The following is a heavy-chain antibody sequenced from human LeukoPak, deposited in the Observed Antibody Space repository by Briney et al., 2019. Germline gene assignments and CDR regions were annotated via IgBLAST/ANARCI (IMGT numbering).Heavy chain of an antibody. D-gene: IGHD1-26*01. V-gene: IGHV1-46*04. Sequence: GASVKVSCKASGYTFTSYYMNWVRQAPGQGLEWMGIINPSGGGTSYAQKLQGRVTMTRDTSTSTVYMELSSLRSEDTAVYYCARDSIGSYRYFDYWGQGTLVSVSS. J-gene: IGHJ4*02. CDR3: ARDSIGSYRYFDY. CDR1: GYTFTSYY. CDR2: INPSGGGT.